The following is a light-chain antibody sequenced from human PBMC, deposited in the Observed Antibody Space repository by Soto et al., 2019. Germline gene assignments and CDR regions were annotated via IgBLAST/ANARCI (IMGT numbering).Light chain of an antibody. Sequence: DIVMTQSPATLSLSPGERATLSCWTSQSVINNLAWYQQKPGQAPRLLIYDASTRATGIPARLSASGSGTEFTLTISSLQPEDFATYYCQQSYSALVAFGQGTKVDIK. CDR2: DAS. CDR1: QSVINN. V-gene: IGKV3-15*01. J-gene: IGKJ1*01. CDR3: QQSYSALVA.